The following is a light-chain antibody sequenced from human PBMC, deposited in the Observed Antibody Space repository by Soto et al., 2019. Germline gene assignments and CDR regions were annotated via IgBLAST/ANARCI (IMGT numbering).Light chain of an antibody. CDR1: SRDVGSY. V-gene: IGLV2-14*01. CDR2: EVS. J-gene: IGLJ2*01. CDR3: RSYTSSNTVV. Sequence: QSVLTQPASVSGSPGQSITISCTGTSRDVGSYVSWYQQHPGKAPKLMIYEVSNRPSGVSNRFSGSKSGNTASLTISGLQAEDEADYYCRSYTSSNTVVFGGGTKLTVL.